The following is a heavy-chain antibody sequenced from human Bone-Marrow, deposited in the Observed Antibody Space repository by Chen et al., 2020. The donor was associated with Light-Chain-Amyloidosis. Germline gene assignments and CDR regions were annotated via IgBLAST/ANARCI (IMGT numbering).Heavy chain of an antibody. D-gene: IGHD5-12*01. Sequence: EVQLEQSGPEVKKPGESLKISCKGSGYTFPNYWIGWVRQMPGKGLGWLGGIYPDDSDASYGPSFEGQVTISADKSSTTAYLQWRSLKASDTAMYYCARRRDGYIFDYWGQGTLVTVSS. V-gene: IGHV5-51*01. CDR2: IYPDDSDA. CDR3: ARRRDGYIFDY. CDR1: GYTFPNYW. J-gene: IGHJ4*02.